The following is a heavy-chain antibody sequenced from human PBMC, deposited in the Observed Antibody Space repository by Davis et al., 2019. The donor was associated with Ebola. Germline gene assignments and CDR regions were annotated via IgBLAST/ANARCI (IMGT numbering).Heavy chain of an antibody. CDR2: ISGSGGST. V-gene: IGHV3-23*01. Sequence: GSLRLSCAASGFTFSSYAMNWVRQAPGKGLECVSGISGSGGSTYYADSVKGRFTISRDNSRNTLYLQMNSLRAEDTAVYYCAKCGGSYNNWFDPWGQGTLVTVSS. CDR3: AKCGGSYNNWFDP. D-gene: IGHD1-26*01. J-gene: IGHJ5*02. CDR1: GFTFSSYA.